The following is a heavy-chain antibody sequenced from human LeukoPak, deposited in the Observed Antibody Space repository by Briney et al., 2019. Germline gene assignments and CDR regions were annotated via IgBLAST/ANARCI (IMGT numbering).Heavy chain of an antibody. CDR1: GFTFSSYS. V-gene: IGHV3-21*01. J-gene: IGHJ4*02. CDR2: ISDSSKYT. CDR3: AKNRWGSVATPDS. Sequence: SGGSLRLSCAASGFTFSSYSMNWVRQAPGKGLEWVSSISDSSKYTYYADSLKGRFTISRDNSKNTLYLQMNSLRTEDAALYYCAKNRWGSVATPDSWGQGTLVTVSS. D-gene: IGHD5-12*01.